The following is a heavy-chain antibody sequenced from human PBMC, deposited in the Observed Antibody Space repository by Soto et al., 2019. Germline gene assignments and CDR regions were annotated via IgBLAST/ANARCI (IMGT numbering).Heavy chain of an antibody. CDR1: GYSFTTYW. CDR2: FHPGESDT. Sequence: PGESLKISCESHGYSFTTYWITWVRQKPGKGLEWVGSFHPGESDTRYSPSFQGQVTISADRSLATAYLQWSSLQAADTAIYYCARHEATYYNFYRMDVWGQGTTVTVSS. V-gene: IGHV5-51*01. CDR3: ARHEATYYNFYRMDV. J-gene: IGHJ6*02.